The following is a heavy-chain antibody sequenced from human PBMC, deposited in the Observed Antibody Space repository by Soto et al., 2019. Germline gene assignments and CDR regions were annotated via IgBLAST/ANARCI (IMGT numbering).Heavy chain of an antibody. J-gene: IGHJ6*02. CDR3: ARGKGYCSSTSCQGLMDV. Sequence: ASVKVSCKASGGTFSSYAISWVRQAPGQGLEWMGGIIPIFGTANYAQKFQGRVTITADESTSTAYMELSSLRSEDTAVYYCARGKGYCSSTSCQGLMDVWGQGTTVTVSS. CDR1: GGTFSSYA. V-gene: IGHV1-69*13. D-gene: IGHD2-2*01. CDR2: IIPIFGTA.